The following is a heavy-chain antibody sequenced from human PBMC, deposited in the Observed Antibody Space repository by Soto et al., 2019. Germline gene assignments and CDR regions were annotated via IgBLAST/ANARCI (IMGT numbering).Heavy chain of an antibody. Sequence: QVQLVESGGGVDQRGGSLRLSCAGSGFSFSNHVMHWVRQAPGKGLEWVAVISYDGGNAYYAESVKGRFTVSRDNSKNTMYIEMSSVRGDDTAVYYCARDLTVFGVLNGDSPMDVWGQGTTVTVSS. CDR2: ISYDGGNA. J-gene: IGHJ6*02. CDR1: GFSFSNHV. V-gene: IGHV3-30*03. D-gene: IGHD3-3*01. CDR3: ARDLTVFGVLNGDSPMDV.